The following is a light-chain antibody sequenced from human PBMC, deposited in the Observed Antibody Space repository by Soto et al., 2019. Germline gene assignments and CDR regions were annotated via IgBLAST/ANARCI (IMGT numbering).Light chain of an antibody. J-gene: IGLJ1*01. CDR1: NSNIGSNT. CDR2: YDN. CDR3: AAWDDSLNGRV. Sequence: QSVLTQPPSASGTPGQRVTISCSGSNSNIGSNTVNWYQQLPGTAPKLLIYYDNLRPSGVPDRISGSKSGTSASLAISGLQSDDEADHYCAAWDDSLNGRVFGTATKLTVL. V-gene: IGLV1-44*01.